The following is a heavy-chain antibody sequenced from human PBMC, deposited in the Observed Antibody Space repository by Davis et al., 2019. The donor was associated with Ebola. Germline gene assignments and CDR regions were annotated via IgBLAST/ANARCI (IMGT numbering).Heavy chain of an antibody. D-gene: IGHD2-2*01. Sequence: AASVKVSCKASGGTFSSYAISWVRQAPGQGLEWMGRIIPILGIANYAQKFQGRVTITADKSTSTAYMELSSLRSEDTAVYYCASSPSYCSSTSCYVGDYWGQGTLVTVSS. CDR2: IIPILGIA. CDR3: ASSPSYCSSTSCYVGDY. V-gene: IGHV1-69*04. CDR1: GGTFSSYA. J-gene: IGHJ4*02.